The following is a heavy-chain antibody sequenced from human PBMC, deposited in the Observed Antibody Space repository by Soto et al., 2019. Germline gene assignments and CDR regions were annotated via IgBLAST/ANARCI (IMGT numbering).Heavy chain of an antibody. Sequence: GGSRRLSCRASGFTFSSYGMHWVRQAPGKGLEWVAVIWYDGSNKYYADSVKGRFTISRDNSKNTLYLQMNSLRAEDTAVYYCARGPTIFGVVIIRYYYGMDVWGQGTTVTVSS. CDR1: GFTFSSYG. D-gene: IGHD3-3*01. V-gene: IGHV3-33*01. J-gene: IGHJ6*02. CDR2: IWYDGSNK. CDR3: ARGPTIFGVVIIRYYYGMDV.